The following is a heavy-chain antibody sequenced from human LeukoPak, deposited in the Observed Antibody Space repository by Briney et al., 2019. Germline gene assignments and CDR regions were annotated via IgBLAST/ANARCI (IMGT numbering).Heavy chain of an antibody. CDR3: AKDWAGDPDAFDI. J-gene: IGHJ3*02. V-gene: IGHV3-23*01. D-gene: IGHD7-27*01. Sequence: GGSPRLSCAASGFTFSSYAVSWVRQAPGKGLEWVSAISGSGGSTYYADSVKGRFTISRDNSKNTLYLQMNSLRAEDTAVYYCAKDWAGDPDAFDIWGQGTMVTVSS. CDR2: ISGSGGST. CDR1: GFTFSSYA.